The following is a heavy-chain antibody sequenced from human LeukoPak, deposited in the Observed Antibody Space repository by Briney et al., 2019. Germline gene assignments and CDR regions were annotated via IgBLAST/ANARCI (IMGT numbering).Heavy chain of an antibody. CDR1: GFTFSSYA. CDR2: ISGSGGST. D-gene: IGHD2-15*01. Sequence: GGSLRLSCAASGFTFSSYAMSWVRQAPGKGLEWVSAISGSGGSTYYADSVKGRFTISRHNSKNTLYLQMNSLRAEDTAVYYCAKVGDHIVVVVANPLYFDYWGQGTLVTVSS. CDR3: AKVGDHIVVVVANPLYFDY. V-gene: IGHV3-23*01. J-gene: IGHJ4*02.